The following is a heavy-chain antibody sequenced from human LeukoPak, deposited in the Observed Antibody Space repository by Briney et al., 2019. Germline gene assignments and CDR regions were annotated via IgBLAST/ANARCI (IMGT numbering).Heavy chain of an antibody. CDR2: ISAYNGNT. D-gene: IGHD2-2*01. CDR1: GYTFTSYG. CDR3: AREGYCSSTSCRYMDV. J-gene: IGHJ6*03. Sequence: AASVKVSCKASGYTFTSYGISWVRQAPGQGLEWMRWISAYNGNTNYAQKLQGRVTMTTDTSTSTAYMELRSLRSDDTAVYYCAREGYCSSTSCRYMDVWGKGTTVTVSS. V-gene: IGHV1-18*01.